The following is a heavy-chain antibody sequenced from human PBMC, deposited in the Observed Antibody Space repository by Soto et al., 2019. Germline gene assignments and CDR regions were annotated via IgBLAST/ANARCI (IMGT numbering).Heavy chain of an antibody. D-gene: IGHD6-13*01. CDR2: ITSDGSGT. J-gene: IGHJ4*02. CDR3: ARDRSSWYDY. CDR1: GFPFVISC. Sequence: GGSLRLSWATSGFPFVISCMHWVRQVPGKGLEWVSRITSDGSGTIYADSVKGRFTISRDNAKNTLYLQMNSLRAEDTAVYYCARDRSSWYDYWGQGTLVTVSS. V-gene: IGHV3-74*01.